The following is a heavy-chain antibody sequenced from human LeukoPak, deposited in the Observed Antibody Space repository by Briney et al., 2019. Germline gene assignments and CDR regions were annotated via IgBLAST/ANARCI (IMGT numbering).Heavy chain of an antibody. J-gene: IGHJ4*02. CDR3: ARHGYCGGGGCYGDY. V-gene: IGHV4-59*08. CDR2: IYYSGST. Sequence: SETLSLTCIVSGGSISPYYWSWIRQPPGSGLEWIAYIYYSGSTSYNPSLKSRVAISVDTSNNEVSLKLSSVTAADTAVYYCARHGYCGGGGCYGDYGGREPLVTVS. D-gene: IGHD2-15*01. CDR1: GGSISPYY.